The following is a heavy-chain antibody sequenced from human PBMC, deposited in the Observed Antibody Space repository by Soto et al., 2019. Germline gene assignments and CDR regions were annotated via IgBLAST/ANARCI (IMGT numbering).Heavy chain of an antibody. CDR2: INHSGST. J-gene: IGHJ4*02. CDR3: ARYFTGECSGGSCYDYFDY. Sequence: SETLSLTXAVYGGSFSGYYWSWIRQPPGKGLEWIGEINHSGSTNYNPSLKSRVTISVDTSKNQFSLKLSSVTAADTAVYYCARYFTGECSGGSCYDYFDYWGQGTLVTVSS. V-gene: IGHV4-34*01. D-gene: IGHD2-15*01. CDR1: GGSFSGYY.